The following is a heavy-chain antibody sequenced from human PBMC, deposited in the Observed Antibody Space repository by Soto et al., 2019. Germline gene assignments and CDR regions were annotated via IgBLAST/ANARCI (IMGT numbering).Heavy chain of an antibody. CDR3: ARGAYENVWGSYRYTPPLYFDY. CDR2: IYFSGSA. Sequence: SETLSLTCTVSGGSISSYYWNWIRQPPGKELEWLGYIYFSGSANYNPSLKSRVTISVDTSNNQFSLKLNSMTAADTAVYFCARGAYENVWGSYRYTPPLYFDYWSQGTLVTVSS. D-gene: IGHD3-16*02. V-gene: IGHV4-59*01. J-gene: IGHJ4*02. CDR1: GGSISSYY.